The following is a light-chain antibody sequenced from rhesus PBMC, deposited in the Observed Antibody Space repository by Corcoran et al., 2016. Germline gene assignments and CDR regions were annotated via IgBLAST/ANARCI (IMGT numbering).Light chain of an antibody. Sequence: QSVLTQPHSVSGAPGQRVTNSCTGYNSKIGGYYVQWYQQLPRTAPKLLIYETNKRPSGVSDRFPGAQSCTSASLTITGLQAEDEADYYCQSYASSLSVHVFGSGTKLTV. V-gene: IGLV1-85*01. CDR2: ETN. CDR1: NSKIGGYY. CDR3: QSYASSLSVHV. J-gene: IGLJ6*01.